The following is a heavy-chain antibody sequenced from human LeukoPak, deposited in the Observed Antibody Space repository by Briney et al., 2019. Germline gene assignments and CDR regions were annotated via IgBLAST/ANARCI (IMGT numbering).Heavy chain of an antibody. J-gene: IGHJ6*03. CDR3: ARGTQDIVVVPAGRNYYYYYYMDV. D-gene: IGHD2-2*01. V-gene: IGHV1-18*01. CDR1: GYTFTSYG. CDR2: ISAYNGNT. Sequence: GASVKVSCKASGYTFTSYGISWVRQAPGQGLEWMGWISAYNGNTNYAQKLQGRVTMTTDTSTSTAYMELRSLRSEDTAVYYCARGTQDIVVVPAGRNYYYYYYMDVWGKGTTVTISS.